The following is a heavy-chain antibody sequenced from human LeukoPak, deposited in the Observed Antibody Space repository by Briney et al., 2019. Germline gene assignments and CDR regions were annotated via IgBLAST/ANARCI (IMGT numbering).Heavy chain of an antibody. CDR3: AKEIYYDSSAFFGY. Sequence: GGSLRLSCAASGFSFRSYGIHWVRQAPGKGLEWVAVIGYDGSNKYYADSVKGRFTISRDNSKNTLYLQMNSLRTEDTAVYFCAKEIYYDSSAFFGYWGQGTLVTVSS. V-gene: IGHV3-30*18. D-gene: IGHD3-22*01. CDR2: IGYDGSNK. J-gene: IGHJ4*02. CDR1: GFSFRSYG.